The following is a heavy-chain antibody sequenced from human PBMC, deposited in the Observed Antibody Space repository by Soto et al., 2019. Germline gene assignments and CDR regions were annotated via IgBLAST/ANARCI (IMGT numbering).Heavy chain of an antibody. CDR3: ASDAGVGHDYFDS. Sequence: ASVKVSCKASGYTFTGYYMNWVRRAPGQGLEWMGWINPNTAGTNYAQKFQDRVTMTRDTSITTAYMELSRLISDDPAVYSCASDAGVGHDYFDSWGQGTLVTVSS. CDR1: GYTFTGYY. D-gene: IGHD2-8*01. CDR2: INPNTAGT. V-gene: IGHV1-2*02. J-gene: IGHJ4*02.